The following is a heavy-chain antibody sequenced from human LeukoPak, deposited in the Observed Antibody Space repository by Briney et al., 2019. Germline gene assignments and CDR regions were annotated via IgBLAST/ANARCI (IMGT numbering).Heavy chain of an antibody. J-gene: IGHJ2*01. CDR1: GFTFDDYA. CDR3: AKGSSYSFGYWYFDL. V-gene: IGHV3-9*03. D-gene: IGHD5-18*01. CDR2: ISWNSGSV. Sequence: QPGRSLRLSCAASGFTFDDYAMHWVRQAPGEGLEWVSGISWNSGSVGYADSVNGRFTISRDNAKNSLYLQMNSLRAEDMALYFCAKGSSYSFGYWYFDLWGRGTLVTVSS.